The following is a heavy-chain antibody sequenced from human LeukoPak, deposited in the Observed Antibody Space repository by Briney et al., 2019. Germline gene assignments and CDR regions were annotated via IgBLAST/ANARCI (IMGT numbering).Heavy chain of an antibody. CDR2: ITAGNGNT. D-gene: IGHD1-26*01. V-gene: IGHV1-3*01. CDR1: GYTFTNYA. J-gene: IGHJ4*02. CDR3: ARVAIVGATLAY. Sequence: GASVMVSCKASGYTFTNYAMHWVRQAPGQRLEWMGWITAGNGNTKYSQKFQGRVTITRDTSASTAYMELSSLRSEDTALYYCARVAIVGATLAYWGQGTLVTVSS.